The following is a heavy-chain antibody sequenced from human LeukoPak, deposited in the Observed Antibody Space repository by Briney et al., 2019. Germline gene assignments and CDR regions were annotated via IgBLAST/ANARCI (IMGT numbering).Heavy chain of an antibody. CDR1: GGTFSNYA. CDR3: ASGVGATTEFDP. CDR2: IIPIFGTA. J-gene: IGHJ5*02. Sequence: SVKVSCKTSGGTFSNYAISWVRQAPGQGLEWMGGIIPIFGTANYAQKFQGRVTITTDESTSTAYMELSSLRSEDTAVYYCASGVGATTEFDPWGQGTLVTVSS. V-gene: IGHV1-69*05. D-gene: IGHD1-26*01.